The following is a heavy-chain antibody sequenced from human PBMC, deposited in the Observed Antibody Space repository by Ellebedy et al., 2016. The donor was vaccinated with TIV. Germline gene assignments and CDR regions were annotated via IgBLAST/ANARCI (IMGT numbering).Heavy chain of an antibody. Sequence: GGSLRLSXAASGFTFIIYSLNWVRQAPGKGLEWVSYISSSSRTIYYADSVKGRFTISRDNAKNSLYLQMNNLRAEDTAVYYCAAAAGAGDDAFDIWGQGTMVTVSS. J-gene: IGHJ3*02. CDR2: ISSSSRTI. CDR3: AAAAGAGDDAFDI. CDR1: GFTFIIYS. V-gene: IGHV3-48*01. D-gene: IGHD6-13*01.